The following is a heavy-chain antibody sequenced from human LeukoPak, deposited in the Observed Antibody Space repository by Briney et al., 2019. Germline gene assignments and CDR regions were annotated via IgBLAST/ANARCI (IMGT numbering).Heavy chain of an antibody. CDR3: ARVDGVAVAGTGNWFDP. J-gene: IGHJ5*02. V-gene: IGHV1-69*05. D-gene: IGHD6-19*01. Sequence: SVKVSCKASGGTFSSYAISWVRQAPGQGLEWMGGIIPIFGTANYAQKFQGRVTITTDESTSTAYMELSSLRSEDTAVYYCARVDGVAVAGTGNWFDPWGQGTLVTVSS. CDR1: GGTFSSYA. CDR2: IIPIFGTA.